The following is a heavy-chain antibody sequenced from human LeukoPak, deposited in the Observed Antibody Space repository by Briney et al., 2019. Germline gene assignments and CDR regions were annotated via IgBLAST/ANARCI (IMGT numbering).Heavy chain of an antibody. Sequence: PGGSLRLSCAASGFTFSSYNMNWVRQAPGKGLEWVSSISSSGSYIYYADSVRGRFTISRDNAKKSLYLQMNSLRAEDTAVYYCARVGRRWLQDYFDYWGQGTLVTVSS. V-gene: IGHV3-21*04. CDR2: ISSSGSYI. J-gene: IGHJ4*02. CDR3: ARVGRRWLQDYFDY. D-gene: IGHD5-24*01. CDR1: GFTFSSYN.